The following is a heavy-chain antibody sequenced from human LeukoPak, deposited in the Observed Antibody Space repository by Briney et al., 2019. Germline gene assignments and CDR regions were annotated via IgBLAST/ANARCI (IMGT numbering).Heavy chain of an antibody. CDR1: GYTFTGYY. D-gene: IGHD3-22*01. CDR3: ARVFGDYYDSSGYRDY. V-gene: IGHV7-4-1*02. Sequence: ASVKVSCKSSGYTFTGYYMFWVRQAPGQGLEWMGWINTNTGNPTYAQGFTGRFVFSLDTSVSTAYLQISSLKAEDTAVYYCARVFGDYYDSSGYRDYWGQGTLVTVSS. CDR2: INTNTGNP. J-gene: IGHJ4*02.